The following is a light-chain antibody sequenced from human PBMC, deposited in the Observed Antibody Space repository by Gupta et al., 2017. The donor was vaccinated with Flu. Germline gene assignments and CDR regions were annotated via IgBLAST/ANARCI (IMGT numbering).Light chain of an antibody. J-gene: IGLJ2*01. V-gene: IGLV8-61*01. Sequence: KVKLTCGLSSGPVVNNQYPSWARTAPGQAHRTLLYDTNIRSAGVPARFSGSILGDTAALTITGAKADEECDYHGALYMGNGIWEVGGGTKVTVL. CDR2: DTN. CDR1: SGPVVNNQY. CDR3: ALYMGNGIWE.